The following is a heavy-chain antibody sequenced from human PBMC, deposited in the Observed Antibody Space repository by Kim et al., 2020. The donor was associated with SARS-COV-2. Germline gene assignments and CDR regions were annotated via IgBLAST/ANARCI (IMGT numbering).Heavy chain of an antibody. Sequence: ASVKVSCKASGYNVNNFGITWVRQAPGEGPEWMGWISPFTGKTSFAPKLQGRVTLTADTTTAYMELRSLTSDDTAVYYCTRDSLVEVSKVNQWWVSYSSHGLGVWGQGTTVTVSS. V-gene: IGHV1-18*01. CDR1: GYNVNNFG. D-gene: IGHD2-8*01. CDR3: TRDSLVEVSKVNQWWVSYSSHGLGV. J-gene: IGHJ6*02. CDR2: ISPFTGKT.